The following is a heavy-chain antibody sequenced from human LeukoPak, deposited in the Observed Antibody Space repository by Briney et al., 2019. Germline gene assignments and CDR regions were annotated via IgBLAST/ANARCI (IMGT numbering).Heavy chain of an antibody. CDR3: ARDRDIAAAHKPTPTTRSVSSYMDV. J-gene: IGHJ6*03. CDR1: AGTFSSYA. Sequence: ASVKLSCKAAAGTFSSYAINWVRHAHGQGLEWMGGIIPSFGTSNYAQKSERRVSITADKSTNTAHMEQRSLRSEDTAVFYCARDRDIAAAHKPTPTTRSVSSYMDVWGKGTAVTVFS. D-gene: IGHD6-13*01. V-gene: IGHV1-69*06. CDR2: IIPSFGTS.